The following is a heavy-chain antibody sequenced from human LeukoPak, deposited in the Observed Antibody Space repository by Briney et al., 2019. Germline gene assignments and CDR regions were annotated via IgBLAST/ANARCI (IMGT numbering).Heavy chain of an antibody. CDR3: ARDPVAGHFDY. D-gene: IGHD6-19*01. V-gene: IGHV3-21*01. CDR2: ISSSSSYI. Sequence: GGSLRLSCAASGFSFSSYSMNWVRQAPGKGLEWVSSISSSSSYIYYADSVKGRFTISRDNAKNSLYLQMNSLRAEDTAVYYCARDPVAGHFDYWGQGTLVTVSS. J-gene: IGHJ4*02. CDR1: GFSFSSYS.